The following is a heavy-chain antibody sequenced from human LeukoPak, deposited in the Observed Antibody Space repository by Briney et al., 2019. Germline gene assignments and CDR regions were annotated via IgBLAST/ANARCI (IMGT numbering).Heavy chain of an antibody. J-gene: IGHJ5*02. D-gene: IGHD6-19*01. CDR3: ARPYSSGRLENSFGP. CDR2: INPNSGGT. V-gene: IGHV1-2*06. Sequence: GASVKVSCKASGYTFTGYYMHWVRQAAGQGLEWMGRINPNSGGTNYSQKFQGRVTMTRDTSISTAYMELSRLRSDNTAVYYGARPYSSGRLENSFGPWGQGTLVTVSS. CDR1: GYTFTGYY.